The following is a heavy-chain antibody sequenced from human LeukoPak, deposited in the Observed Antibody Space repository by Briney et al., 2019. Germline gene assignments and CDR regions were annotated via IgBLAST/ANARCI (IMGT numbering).Heavy chain of an antibody. CDR2: IHTSGST. V-gene: IGHV4-4*07. J-gene: IGHJ6*03. CDR3: AREHCSGGSCYSIYYYYYMDV. Sequence: PSETLSLTCTVSGGSISSYYWSWIRQPAGKGLQWIGRIHTSGSTNYNPSLKSRVTMSVDTSTNEFSLRLTSVTAADTAVYYCAREHCSGGSCYSIYYYYYMDVWGKGTTATVSS. D-gene: IGHD2-15*01. CDR1: GGSISSYY.